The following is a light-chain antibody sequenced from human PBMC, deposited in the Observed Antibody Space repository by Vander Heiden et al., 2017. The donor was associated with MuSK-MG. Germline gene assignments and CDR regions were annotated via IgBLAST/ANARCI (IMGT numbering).Light chain of an antibody. CDR3: MQHLQYPWT. CDR1: QSLLHSNGYNY. Sequence: IVMTQSPLSLPVTPGGPPSISCRSSQSLLHSNGYNYLDWYLQKPGQSPQLLIYLGSNRASGVPDRFSGSGSGTDFTLKISRVEAEDVGVYYCMQHLQYPWTFGQGTKVEIK. J-gene: IGKJ1*01. CDR2: LGS. V-gene: IGKV2-28*01.